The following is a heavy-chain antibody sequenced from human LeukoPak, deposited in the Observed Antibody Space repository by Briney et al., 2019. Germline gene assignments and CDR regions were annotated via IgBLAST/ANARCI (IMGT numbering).Heavy chain of an antibody. D-gene: IGHD1-1*01. CDR3: ARAPTGTGGWNWFDP. CDR2: IYTSGTT. V-gene: IGHV4-4*07. J-gene: IGHJ5*02. CDR1: GGSISSYY. Sequence: SETLSLTCTVSGGSISSYYWSWIRQPAGKGLELIGRIYTSGTTNYNPSLKGRVTMSVDTSKNQFSLKLSSVTAADTAVYYCARAPTGTGGWNWFDPWGQGTLVTVSS.